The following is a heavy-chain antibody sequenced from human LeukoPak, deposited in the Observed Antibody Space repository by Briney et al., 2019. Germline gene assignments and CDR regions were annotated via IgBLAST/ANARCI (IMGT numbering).Heavy chain of an antibody. D-gene: IGHD2-15*01. Sequence: GGSQRLSCAASGFTFSTSAMHWVRQAPGKGLEWVAAIQYDGSNSFYLDSVRGRFTISRDNSKNTLFLQMNSLRGDDTAVYYCAKDVGSNSLYNWFDPWGQGTLVTVSS. CDR3: AKDVGSNSLYNWFDP. V-gene: IGHV3-30*18. J-gene: IGHJ5*02. CDR2: IQYDGSNS. CDR1: GFTFSTSA.